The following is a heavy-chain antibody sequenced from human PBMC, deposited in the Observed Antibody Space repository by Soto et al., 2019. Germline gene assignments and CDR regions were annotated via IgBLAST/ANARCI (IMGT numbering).Heavy chain of an antibody. CDR3: AKDWELTDP. CDR1: GFTYSSYA. Sequence: EVQLLESGGGLVQPGGSLRLSCAASGFTYSSYAMSWVRQAPGKGLEWVLSISGSGAKTYYADSVKGRFTISRDNSKNTLYLQMNSLRAEDTAVYYCAKDWELTDPWGQGTLVTVSS. D-gene: IGHD1-7*01. J-gene: IGHJ5*02. CDR2: ISGSGAKT. V-gene: IGHV3-23*01.